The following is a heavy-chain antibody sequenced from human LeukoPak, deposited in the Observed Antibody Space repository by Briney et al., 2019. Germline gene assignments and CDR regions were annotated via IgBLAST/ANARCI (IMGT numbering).Heavy chain of an antibody. CDR2: IHYSGST. CDR3: ARSGIYGDYGIYFDY. V-gene: IGHV4-59*01. J-gene: IGHJ4*02. D-gene: IGHD4-17*01. CDR1: GDSISSYY. Sequence: SETLSLTCSVSGDSISSYYWSWIRQPPGKGLEWIGYIHYSGSTKYNPSLKGRVTISADTSKKQFSLKLSSVTAADTAVYYCARSGIYGDYGIYFDYWGQGTLVTVSS.